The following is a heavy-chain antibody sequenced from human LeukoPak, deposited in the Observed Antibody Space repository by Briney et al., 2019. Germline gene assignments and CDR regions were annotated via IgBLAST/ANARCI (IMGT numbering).Heavy chain of an antibody. CDR3: ARDASFNRAPDYYDSSGYLQPLDY. CDR1: GFTFSSYW. Sequence: QSGGSLRLSCAASGFTFSSYWMHWVRQAPGKGLVWFSRINSDGSSTSYADSVKGRFTISRDNAKNTLYLQMNSLRAEDTAVYYCARDASFNRAPDYYDSSGYLQPLDYWGQGTLVTVSS. CDR2: INSDGSST. D-gene: IGHD3-22*01. J-gene: IGHJ4*02. V-gene: IGHV3-74*01.